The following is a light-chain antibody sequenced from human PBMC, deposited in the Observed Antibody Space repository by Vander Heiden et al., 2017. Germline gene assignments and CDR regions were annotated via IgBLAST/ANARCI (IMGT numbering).Light chain of an antibody. CDR3: QSYDSSLSGPVV. Sequence: QSVLTPPPSVSGAPGQRVPISCPGSSSNIGVGYDGDWYQQLPGTAPKLLIYGNSNRPSGVPDRFSGSKSGTSASLAITGLQAEEEADYYCQSYDSSLSGPVVFGGGTKLTVL. V-gene: IGLV1-40*01. J-gene: IGLJ2*01. CDR2: GNS. CDR1: SSNIGVGYD.